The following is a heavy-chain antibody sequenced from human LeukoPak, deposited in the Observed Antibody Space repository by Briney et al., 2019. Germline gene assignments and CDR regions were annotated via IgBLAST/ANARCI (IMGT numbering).Heavy chain of an antibody. Sequence: SVRVSCKASGGTFSSYAISWVRQAPGQGLEWMGRIIPIFGTANYAQKFQGRVTITTDGSTSTAYMELSSLRSEDTAVYYCASSSPYGDYGKDDYWGQGTLVTVSS. CDR2: IIPIFGTA. V-gene: IGHV1-69*05. CDR1: GGTFSSYA. J-gene: IGHJ4*02. D-gene: IGHD4-17*01. CDR3: ASSSPYGDYGKDDY.